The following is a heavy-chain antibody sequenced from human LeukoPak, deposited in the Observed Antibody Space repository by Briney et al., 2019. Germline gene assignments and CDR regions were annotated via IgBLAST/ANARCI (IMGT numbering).Heavy chain of an antibody. V-gene: IGHV4-59*05. CDR2: MCYSGST. CDR1: GGSITIYY. Sequence: PSETLSLTCTVSGGSITIYYTSCIRQPPGKGLEWIGSMCYSGSTFYNPSLRSRVTLSVDTSKNQFSLKLSSVTAADTAVYYCARTDSYICEGLFRPWARGTLVTVSS. J-gene: IGHJ5*02. CDR3: ARTDSYICEGLFRP. D-gene: IGHD2-21*01.